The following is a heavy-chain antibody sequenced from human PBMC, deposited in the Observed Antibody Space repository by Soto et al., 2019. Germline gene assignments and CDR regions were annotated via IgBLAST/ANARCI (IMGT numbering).Heavy chain of an antibody. CDR1: GFTFSSYG. CDR3: ARVYCSSTSCYRDAFDI. D-gene: IGHD2-2*01. Sequence: GGSLRLSCAASGFTFSSYGMHWVRQAPGKGLEWVAVIWYDGSNKYYADSVKGRFTISRDNSKNTLYLQMNSLRAEDTAVYYCARVYCSSTSCYRDAFDIWGQGTMVTVSS. CDR2: IWYDGSNK. J-gene: IGHJ3*02. V-gene: IGHV3-33*01.